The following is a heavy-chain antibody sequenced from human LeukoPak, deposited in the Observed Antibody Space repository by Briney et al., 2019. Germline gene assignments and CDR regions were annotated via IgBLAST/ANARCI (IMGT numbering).Heavy chain of an antibody. CDR3: ARVGWLQLGGGFDY. CDR1: GGSISSGDYY. J-gene: IGHJ4*02. D-gene: IGHD5-24*01. V-gene: IGHV4-30-4*01. Sequence: SQTLSLTCTVSGGSISSGDYYWSWIRQPPGKGLEWIGYIYYSGSTYYNPSLKSRVTISVDTSKNQSSLKLSSVTAADTAVYYCARVGWLQLGGGFDYWGQGTLVTVSS. CDR2: IYYSGST.